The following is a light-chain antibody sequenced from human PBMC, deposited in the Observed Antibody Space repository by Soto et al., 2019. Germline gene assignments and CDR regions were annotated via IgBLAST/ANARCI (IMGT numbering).Light chain of an antibody. CDR3: QQSYSTPHT. V-gene: IGKV1-39*01. J-gene: IGKJ2*01. CDR1: QSISSY. CDR2: AAS. Sequence: DIQITPSPSSLSASVGNRVTITCRASQSISSYLNWYKQKPGRAPKLLIYAASSMQSGVPSRFSGSGSGTDFTLTISSLQPEDFATYYCQQSYSTPHTFGQGT.